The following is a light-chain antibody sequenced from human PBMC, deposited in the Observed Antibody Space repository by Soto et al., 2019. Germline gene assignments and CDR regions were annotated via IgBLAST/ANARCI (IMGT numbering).Light chain of an antibody. Sequence: DIQMTQSPSSLSASVGDRLTITCRASQSIRTYLNWYQQKPGKAPKLLIYAASTLQSGVPSRFSGSGSGADFTLTINSLQPEDLATYYCQQSYSTPLTFGPGTKVDIK. CDR3: QQSYSTPLT. J-gene: IGKJ3*01. V-gene: IGKV1-39*01. CDR1: QSIRTY. CDR2: AAS.